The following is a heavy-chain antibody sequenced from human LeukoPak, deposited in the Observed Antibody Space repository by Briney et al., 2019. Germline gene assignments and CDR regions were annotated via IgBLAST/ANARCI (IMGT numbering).Heavy chain of an antibody. Sequence: SETLSLTCTVSGYSISSGYYWGWIRQPPGKGLEWIGYIYYSGSTNYNPSLKSRVTISVDTSKNQFSLKLSSVTAADTAVYYCARGRWWELLLDYWGQGTLVTVSS. CDR1: GYSISSGYY. CDR3: ARGRWWELLLDY. CDR2: IYYSGST. J-gene: IGHJ4*02. D-gene: IGHD1-26*01. V-gene: IGHV4-61*01.